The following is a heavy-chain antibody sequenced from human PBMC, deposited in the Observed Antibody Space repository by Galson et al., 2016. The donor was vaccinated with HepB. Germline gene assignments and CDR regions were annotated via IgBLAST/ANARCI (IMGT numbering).Heavy chain of an antibody. CDR3: ARHGPHTGRYWFFDV. J-gene: IGHJ2*01. V-gene: IGHV4-59*08. Sequence: LTCAVSGDSITTSYWSWIRQPPGEGLEWVGFVFHTGSTSYNPPLKRRASISMDTSKKEFSLTLTSMTAADTAVYFGARHGPHTGRYWFFDVWGRGSLVAVSS. D-gene: IGHD1-14*01. CDR2: VFHTGST. CDR1: GDSITTSY.